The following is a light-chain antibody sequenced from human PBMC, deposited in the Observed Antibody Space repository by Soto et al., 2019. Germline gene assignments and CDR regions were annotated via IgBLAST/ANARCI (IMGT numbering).Light chain of an antibody. J-gene: IGKJ1*01. Sequence: DVVVTQSPLSLPVTLGQPASISCSCSQSLVHSDGNTYLSWFQQRPGQSPRRLIYQVSHRDSGVPDRFSGGGSGTDFTLKISRVEAEDVGDYYCMQGTHWPQTFGQGTKVDXK. V-gene: IGKV2-30*02. CDR1: QSLVHSDGNTY. CDR3: MQGTHWPQT. CDR2: QVS.